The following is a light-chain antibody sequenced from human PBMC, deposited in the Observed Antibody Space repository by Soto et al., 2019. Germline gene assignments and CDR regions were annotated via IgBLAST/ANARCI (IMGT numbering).Light chain of an antibody. Sequence: QSALTQPASVSGSPRQSITISCTGTNSDVGSYNLVSWFQQHPGKAPKLVIYEVTKRPSGVSDRFSGSKSGNTASLTISGLQAEDEADYYCFSYAGDSVYVFGTGTQVTVL. V-gene: IGLV2-23*02. J-gene: IGLJ1*01. CDR3: FSYAGDSVYV. CDR1: NSDVGSYNL. CDR2: EVT.